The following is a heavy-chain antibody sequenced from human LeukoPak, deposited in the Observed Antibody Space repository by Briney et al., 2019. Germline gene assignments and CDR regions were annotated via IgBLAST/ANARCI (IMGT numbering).Heavy chain of an antibody. D-gene: IGHD3-9*01. V-gene: IGHV1-8*01. CDR1: GYTFTSYD. Sequence: ASVEVSCKASGYTFTSYDINWVRQATGRGLEWMGWMNPNSGNTGYAQKFQGRVTMTRNTAISTAYMELSSLRSEDTAVYYCARAAKFYDILTGDYYYYGMDVWGQGTTVTVS. CDR2: MNPNSGNT. CDR3: ARAAKFYDILTGDYYYYGMDV. J-gene: IGHJ6*02.